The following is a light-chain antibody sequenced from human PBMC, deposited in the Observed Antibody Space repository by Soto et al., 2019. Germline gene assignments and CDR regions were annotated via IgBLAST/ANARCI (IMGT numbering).Light chain of an antibody. CDR2: EVS. V-gene: IGLV2-14*01. CDR3: SSYTSSITLV. CDR1: SSDVGGYSY. J-gene: IGLJ1*01. Sequence: QSVLTQPASVSGSPGQSITISCTGTSSDVGGYSYVSWYHQHPGKAPKLMIYEVSNRPSGVSNRFSGSKSGNTASLTISGLQAEDEADYYCSSYTSSITLVFGTGTKLTVL.